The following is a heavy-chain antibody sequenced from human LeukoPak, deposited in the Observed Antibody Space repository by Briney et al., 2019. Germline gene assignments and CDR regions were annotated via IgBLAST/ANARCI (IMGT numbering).Heavy chain of an antibody. Sequence: SETLSLTCAVYGGSFSGYYWSWIRQPPGKGLEWIGEINHSGSTNYNPSLKSRVTISVDTSKNQFSLKLSSVTAADTAVHYCALGATPPPDYWGQGTLVTVSS. CDR3: ALGATPPPDY. V-gene: IGHV4-34*01. J-gene: IGHJ4*02. D-gene: IGHD1-26*01. CDR2: INHSGST. CDR1: GGSFSGYY.